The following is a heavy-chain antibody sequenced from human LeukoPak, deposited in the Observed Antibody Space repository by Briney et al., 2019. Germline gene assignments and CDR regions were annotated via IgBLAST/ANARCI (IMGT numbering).Heavy chain of an antibody. CDR1: GGSFSGYY. V-gene: IGHV4-34*01. CDR2: INHSGST. J-gene: IGHJ4*02. Sequence: PSETLSLTCAVYGGSFSGYYWSWIRQPPGKGLGWIGEINHSGSTNYNPSLKSRVTISVDTSKNQFSLKLSSVTAADTAVYYCARGGNSSGPQDYWGQGTLVTVSS. D-gene: IGHD6-25*01. CDR3: ARGGNSSGPQDY.